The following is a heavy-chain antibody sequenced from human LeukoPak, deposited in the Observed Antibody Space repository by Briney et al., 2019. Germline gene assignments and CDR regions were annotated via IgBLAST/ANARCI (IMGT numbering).Heavy chain of an antibody. V-gene: IGHV4-39*07. CDR1: GGSISSSSYY. D-gene: IGHD6-13*01. CDR3: ARGEQLLDNWFDP. J-gene: IGHJ5*02. Sequence: KPSETLSLTCTVSGGSISSSSYYWGWVRQPPGKGLEWIGSIYYSGSTYYDPSLKSRVTISVDTSKNQFSLKLSSVTAADTAVYYCARGEQLLDNWFDPWGQGTLVTVSS. CDR2: IYYSGST.